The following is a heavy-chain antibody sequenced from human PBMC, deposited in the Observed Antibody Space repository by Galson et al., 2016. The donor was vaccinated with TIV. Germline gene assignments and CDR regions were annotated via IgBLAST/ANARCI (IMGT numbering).Heavy chain of an antibody. CDR3: ARSERGSYTGFDY. CDR1: GYPLIGYF. Sequence: SVKVSCKASGYPLIGYFMHWVRQAPGQGLEWMGWIDPNGGGTDYAQKFQGRVTMTRDKSIGTAYMELSRLRSDDTALYFCARSERGSYTGFDYWGRGTLVSVSS. V-gene: IGHV1-2*02. J-gene: IGHJ4*02. D-gene: IGHD1-26*01. CDR2: IDPNGGGT.